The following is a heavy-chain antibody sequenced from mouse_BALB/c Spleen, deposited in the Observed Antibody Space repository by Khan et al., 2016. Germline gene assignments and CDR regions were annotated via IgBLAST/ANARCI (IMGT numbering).Heavy chain of an antibody. J-gene: IGHJ3*01. CDR3: ARGTARAPFAY. Sequence: QIQLVQSGPELKKPGETVKIPCKASGYTFTDYSMHWVKQAPGKGLKWMGWINTETGEPTYADDFKGRFAFSLETSASTAYLQINNLKNEDTATYFCARGTARAPFAYWGQGTLVTVSA. V-gene: IGHV9-2-1*01. CDR2: INTETGEP. D-gene: IGHD3-2*01. CDR1: GYTFTDYS.